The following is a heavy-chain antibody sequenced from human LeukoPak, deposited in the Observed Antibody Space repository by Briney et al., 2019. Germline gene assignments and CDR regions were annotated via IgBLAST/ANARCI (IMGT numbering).Heavy chain of an antibody. Sequence: GGSLRLSCAASGFTFSSYEMNWVRQAPGKELEWVSYISSSGSAIYYADSVKGRFTISRDNAKNSLYLQMNSLRAEDTAVYYCARKYCSSISCLFDYWGQGTLVTVSS. CDR3: ARKYCSSISCLFDY. CDR2: ISSSGSAI. J-gene: IGHJ4*02. D-gene: IGHD2-2*01. V-gene: IGHV3-48*03. CDR1: GFTFSSYE.